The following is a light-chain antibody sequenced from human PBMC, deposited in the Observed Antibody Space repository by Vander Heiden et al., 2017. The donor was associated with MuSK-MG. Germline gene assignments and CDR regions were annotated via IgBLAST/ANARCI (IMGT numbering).Light chain of an antibody. CDR1: QSISSY. V-gene: IGKV1-39*01. Sequence: DIQMTQCPSSLSESVGDRVTIPCRASQSISSYLNWYQQKPGKAPKLLIYAASSLQSGVPSRFSVSGSGTDFTLTISSRQPEDFATYYCQHRYSTPFPFGQGTLLDIK. J-gene: IGKJ5*01. CDR3: QHRYSTPFP. CDR2: AAS.